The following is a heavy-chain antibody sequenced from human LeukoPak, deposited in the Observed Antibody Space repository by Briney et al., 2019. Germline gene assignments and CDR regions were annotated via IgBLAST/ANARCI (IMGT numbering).Heavy chain of an antibody. D-gene: IGHD3-10*01. CDR2: INHSGST. CDR1: GGSFSGYY. J-gene: IGHJ6*03. Sequence: PSETLSLTCAVYGGSFSGYYWSWIRQPPGKGLEWIGEINHSGSTNYNPSLKSRVTISVDTSKNQFSLKLSSVTAADTAVYYCARGWGRGTYGSGSYYNRWETYYYYYMDVWGQGTTVTVSS. V-gene: IGHV4-34*01. CDR3: ARGWGRGTYGSGSYYNRWETYYYYYMDV.